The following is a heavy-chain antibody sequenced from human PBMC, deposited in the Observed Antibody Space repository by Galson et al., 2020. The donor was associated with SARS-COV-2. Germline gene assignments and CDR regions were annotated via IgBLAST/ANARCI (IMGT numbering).Heavy chain of an antibody. CDR3: AKGRWNSGHDRFDY. Sequence: ASVKVSCKASGYTFSDSYMHWVRQAPGQRPEWMGWIIPKSGDTQFAQQFEGRVTMTRDTSTSTAYMELSGLTSDDTAVYYCAKGRWNSGHDRFDYWGQGTLVTVSS. J-gene: IGHJ4*02. CDR1: GYTFSDSY. D-gene: IGHD5-12*01. CDR2: IIPKSGDT. V-gene: IGHV1-2*02.